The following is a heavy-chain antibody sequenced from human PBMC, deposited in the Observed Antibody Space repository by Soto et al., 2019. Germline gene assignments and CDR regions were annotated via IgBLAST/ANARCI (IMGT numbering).Heavy chain of an antibody. J-gene: IGHJ4*02. Sequence: PSETLSLTCTVSGGSISSYYWSWIRQPPGKGLEWIGYIYYSGSTNYNPSLKSRVTISVDTSKNQFSLKLSSVTAADTAVYYCARGDEYSSSEPLDYWGQGTLVTVSS. V-gene: IGHV4-59*01. CDR2: IYYSGST. CDR1: GGSISSYY. CDR3: ARGDEYSSSEPLDY. D-gene: IGHD6-6*01.